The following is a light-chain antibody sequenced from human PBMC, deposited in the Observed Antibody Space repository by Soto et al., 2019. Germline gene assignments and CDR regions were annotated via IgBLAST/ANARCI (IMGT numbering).Light chain of an antibody. CDR3: QHYNPWPFT. Sequence: EILMTQSPATLSVSPGERATLSCRASQSVSSNLAWYQQKPGQPPSRLIYGASARATGIPARFSGRGSGTEFTLTISSLQAEDCAVYYCQHYNPWPFTFGEGTKLQSK. J-gene: IGKJ2*01. CDR2: GAS. CDR1: QSVSSN. V-gene: IGKV3-15*01.